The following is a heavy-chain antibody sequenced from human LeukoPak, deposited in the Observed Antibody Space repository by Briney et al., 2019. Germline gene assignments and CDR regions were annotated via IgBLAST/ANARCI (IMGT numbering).Heavy chain of an antibody. Sequence: SETLSLTCAVSGGSISSGGYSWSWIRQPPGKGLEWIGYIYHSGSTYYNPSLKSRVTISVDRSKNQFSLKLSSVTAADTAVYYCARAGSSSGLWYFDLWGRGTLVTVSS. CDR1: GGSISSGGYS. V-gene: IGHV4-30-2*01. CDR3: ARAGSSSGLWYFDL. D-gene: IGHD1-26*01. CDR2: IYHSGST. J-gene: IGHJ2*01.